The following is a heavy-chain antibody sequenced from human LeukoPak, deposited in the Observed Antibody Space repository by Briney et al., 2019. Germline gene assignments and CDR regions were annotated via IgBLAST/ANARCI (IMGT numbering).Heavy chain of an antibody. V-gene: IGHV4-39*01. D-gene: IGHD3-3*01. J-gene: IGHJ6*03. CDR2: IRYSGST. Sequence: PSETLSLTCTVSGGSISSSSYYWGWIRQPPGKGLEWIGSIRYSGSTYYNPSLKSRATISVDTSKNQFSLKLSSVTAADTAVYYCADYDFWSGFYYMDVWGKGTTVTVSS. CDR1: GGSISSSSYY. CDR3: ADYDFWSGFYYMDV.